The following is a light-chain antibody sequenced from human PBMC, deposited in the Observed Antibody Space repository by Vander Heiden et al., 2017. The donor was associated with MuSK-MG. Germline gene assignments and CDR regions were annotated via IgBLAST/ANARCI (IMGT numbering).Light chain of an antibody. CDR3: QQCDFRSYT. V-gene: IGKV1-39*01. Sequence: DIQMTQSPSSLSASVGDRVTITCRASQSISSYLNWYQQKPGKAPKLLIYAASSLQSGVPSRFSGSGSGTDFTLTISRLQPEDFATYYCQQCDFRSYTFGQGTKMEIK. CDR2: AAS. CDR1: QSISSY. J-gene: IGKJ2*01.